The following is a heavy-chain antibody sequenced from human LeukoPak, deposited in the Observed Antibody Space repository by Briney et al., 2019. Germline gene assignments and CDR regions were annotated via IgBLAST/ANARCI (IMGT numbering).Heavy chain of an antibody. CDR3: AREASKHSRSSFDY. J-gene: IGHJ4*02. D-gene: IGHD6-6*01. CDR1: GGSISSYY. CDR2: VYTSGTT. Sequence: PSETLSLTCTVSGGSISSYYWSWIRQPAGKALEWIGRVYTSGTTNYNPSLESRVTMSVDTSKNHFSLKLSSVTAADTALYYCAREASKHSRSSFDYWGQGTLVTVSS. V-gene: IGHV4-4*07.